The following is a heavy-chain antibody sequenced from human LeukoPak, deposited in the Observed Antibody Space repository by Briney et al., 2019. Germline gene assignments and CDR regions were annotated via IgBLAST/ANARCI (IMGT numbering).Heavy chain of an antibody. Sequence: PGGSLRLSCAASGFTFDDYAIHWVRHTPGKGLEWVSGIGWNIGSTGYADSVKGRFTISRDNSKNTLYLQMNSLRAEDTAIYYCAKDSSSAWFDPWGQGTLVTVSS. CDR3: AKDSSSAWFDP. CDR1: GFTFDDYA. CDR2: IGWNIGST. J-gene: IGHJ5*02. V-gene: IGHV3-9*01.